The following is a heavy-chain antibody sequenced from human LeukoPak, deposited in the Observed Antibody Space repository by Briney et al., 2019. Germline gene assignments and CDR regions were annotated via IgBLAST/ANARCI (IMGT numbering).Heavy chain of an antibody. CDR3: AKVRYYYDSSGYYCV. CDR2: ISGSGGST. Sequence: GGSLRLSCAASGFTFSSYAMSWVRQAPGKGLEWVSAISGSGGSTYYADSVKGRFTISRDNSKNTLYLQMNSLRAEDTAVYYCAKVRYYYDSSGYYCVWGQGTLVTVSS. V-gene: IGHV3-23*01. CDR1: GFTFSSYA. J-gene: IGHJ4*02. D-gene: IGHD3-22*01.